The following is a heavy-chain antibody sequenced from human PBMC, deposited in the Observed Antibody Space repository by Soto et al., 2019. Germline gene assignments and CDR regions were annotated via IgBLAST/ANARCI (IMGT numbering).Heavy chain of an antibody. CDR1: GFTFSSYS. CDR3: AKDSTGGQWLVGVDY. Sequence: EVQLVESGGGLVKPGGSLRLSCAASGFTFSSYSMNWVRQAPGKGLEWVSSISSSSSYIYYADSVKGRFTISRDNAKNSLYLQMNSLRAEDTALYYCAKDSTGGQWLVGVDYWGQGTLVTVSS. CDR2: ISSSSSYI. J-gene: IGHJ4*02. V-gene: IGHV3-21*04. D-gene: IGHD6-19*01.